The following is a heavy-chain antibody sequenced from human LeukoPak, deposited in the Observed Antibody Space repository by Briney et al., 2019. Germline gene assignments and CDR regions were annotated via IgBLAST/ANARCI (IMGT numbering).Heavy chain of an antibody. CDR3: ASEPYSSGRP. CDR2: ISGSGGST. V-gene: IGHV3-23*01. Sequence: GASVKVSCKASGYTFTSYAMSWVRQAPGKGLEWVSAISGSGGSTYYADSVKGRFTISRDNAKNSLYLQMNSLRDEDTAVYYCASEPYSSGRPWGQGTLVTVSS. D-gene: IGHD3-22*01. CDR1: GYTFTSYA. J-gene: IGHJ5*02.